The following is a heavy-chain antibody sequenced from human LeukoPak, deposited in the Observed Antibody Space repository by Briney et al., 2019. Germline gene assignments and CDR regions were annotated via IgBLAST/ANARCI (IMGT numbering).Heavy chain of an antibody. J-gene: IGHJ4*02. CDR2: IYYSGST. CDR3: ASATYYDILTGPPYYFDY. CDR1: GGSISSGGYY. D-gene: IGHD3-9*01. Sequence: SQTLSLTCTVSGGSISSGGYYWSWIRQHPGKGLEWIGYIYYSGSTYYNPSLKSRVTISVDTSKNQFSMKLSSVTAADTAVYYWASATYYDILTGPPYYFDYWGQGTLVTVSS. V-gene: IGHV4-31*03.